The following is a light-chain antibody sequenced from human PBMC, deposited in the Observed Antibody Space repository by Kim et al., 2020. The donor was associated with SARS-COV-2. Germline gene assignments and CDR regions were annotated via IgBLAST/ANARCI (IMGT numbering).Light chain of an antibody. CDR1: KIGSKS. CDR2: YDS. CDR3: QVWDSSTYHVV. V-gene: IGLV3-21*01. J-gene: IGLJ2*01. Sequence: SYELTQPPSVSVAAGKTATITCGGDKIGSKSVRWYQQKPGQAPVLVIYYDSDRPSGIPERFSGSNSGNTATLTINGVEAGDEADYCCQVWDSSTYHVVFGGGTQLTVL.